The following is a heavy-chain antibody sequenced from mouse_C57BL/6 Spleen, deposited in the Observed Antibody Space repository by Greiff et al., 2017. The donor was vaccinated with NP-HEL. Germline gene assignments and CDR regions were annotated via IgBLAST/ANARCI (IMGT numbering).Heavy chain of an antibody. CDR2: IYPGDGDT. V-gene: IGHV1-82*01. Sequence: QVQLQQSGPELVKPGASVKISCKASGYAFSSSWMNWVKQRPGKGLEWIGRIYPGDGDTNYNGKFKGKATLTADKSSSTAYMQLSSLTSEDSAVYFCARRLCDVWGTGTTVTVSS. CDR3: ARRLCDV. J-gene: IGHJ1*03. D-gene: IGHD1-1*01. CDR1: GYAFSSSW.